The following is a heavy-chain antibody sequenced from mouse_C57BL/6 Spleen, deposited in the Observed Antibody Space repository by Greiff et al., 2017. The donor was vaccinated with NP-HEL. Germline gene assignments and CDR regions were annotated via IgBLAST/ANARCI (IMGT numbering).Heavy chain of an antibody. D-gene: IGHD1-1*01. CDR3: ARWYYGSSSYAMDY. V-gene: IGHV1-59*01. J-gene: IGHJ4*01. CDR1: GYTFTSYW. Sequence: QVQLQQPGAELVRPGTSVKLSCKASGYTFTSYWMHWVKQRPGQGLEWIGVIDPSDSYTNYNQKFKGKATLTVDTSSSPAYMQLSSLTSEDSAVYYCARWYYGSSSYAMDYWGQGTSVTVSS. CDR2: IDPSDSYT.